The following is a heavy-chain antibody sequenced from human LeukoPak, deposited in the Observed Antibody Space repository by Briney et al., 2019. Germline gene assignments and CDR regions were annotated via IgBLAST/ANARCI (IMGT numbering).Heavy chain of an antibody. V-gene: IGHV3-21*01. D-gene: IGHD3-9*01. Sequence: KPGGSLRLSCAASGFTFTTYTMNWVRQAPGKGLEWVSSISSSSTYIYYADSVKGRFTISRDNTKNSLYLQMNSLRAEDTAVYYCASRYEVSTGMLADYYYAMDVWGQGTTVTVSS. J-gene: IGHJ6*02. CDR1: GFTFTTYT. CDR2: ISSSSTYI. CDR3: ASRYEVSTGMLADYYYAMDV.